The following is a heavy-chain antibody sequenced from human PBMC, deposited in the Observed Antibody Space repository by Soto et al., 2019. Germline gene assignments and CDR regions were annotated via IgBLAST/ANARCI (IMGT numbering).Heavy chain of an antibody. Sequence: QVQLVESGVGVVQPGRSLRLSCAASGFTFSSYGMHWVRQAPGKGLEWVAVIWYAGSNKYYADSVKGRFTISRDNYKNTLYLQMNSLRAEDTAVYYCARVSEYYYYYGMDVWGQGTTVTVSS. V-gene: IGHV3-33*01. CDR3: ARVSEYYYYYGMDV. CDR1: GFTFSSYG. CDR2: IWYAGSNK. J-gene: IGHJ6*02. D-gene: IGHD6-25*01.